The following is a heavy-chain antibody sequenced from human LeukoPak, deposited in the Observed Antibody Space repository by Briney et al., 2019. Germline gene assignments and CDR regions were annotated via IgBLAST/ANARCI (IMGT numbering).Heavy chain of an antibody. Sequence: GGSLRLSCAASGFTVSSNYMSWVRQAPGKGLEWVSIIYSGGSTYYADSVKGRFTISRDTSKNTLYLQMNSLRAEDTAVYYCAREVGATRGLDPWGRGTLVTVSS. J-gene: IGHJ5*02. CDR2: IYSGGST. V-gene: IGHV3-53*01. CDR1: GFTVSSNY. CDR3: AREVGATRGLDP. D-gene: IGHD1-26*01.